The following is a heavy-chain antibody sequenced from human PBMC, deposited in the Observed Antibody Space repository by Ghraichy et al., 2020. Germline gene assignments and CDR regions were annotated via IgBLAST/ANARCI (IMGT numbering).Heavy chain of an antibody. CDR2: ISYSGIT. V-gene: IGHV4-61*01. Sequence: SETLSLTCSVSGGSVSSRSYYWSWVRQPPGKGLEWIGYISYSGITNFNPSLKGRVTMSVDTSGNQFSLKVNSVTAADTAMYYCARLGATVAIHRWFDPWCQGTRVTVSS. J-gene: IGHJ5*02. CDR1: GGSVSSRSYY. CDR3: ARLGATVAIHRWFDP. D-gene: IGHD2-21*01.